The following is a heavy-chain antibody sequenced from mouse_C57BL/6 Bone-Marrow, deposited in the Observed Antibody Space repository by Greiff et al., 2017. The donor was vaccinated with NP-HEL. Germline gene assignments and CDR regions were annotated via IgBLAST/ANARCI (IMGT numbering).Heavy chain of an antibody. CDR1: GYTFTSYW. CDR2: IYPGSGST. Sequence: VQLQQPGAELVKPGASVKMSCKASGYTFTSYWITWVKQRPGQGLEWIGDIYPGSGSTNYNEKFKSKATLTVDTSSSTAYMQLSSLTSEDSAVYYCAIYYYGSSPWFADWGQGTLVTVSA. D-gene: IGHD1-1*01. CDR3: AIYYYGSSPWFAD. J-gene: IGHJ3*01. V-gene: IGHV1-55*01.